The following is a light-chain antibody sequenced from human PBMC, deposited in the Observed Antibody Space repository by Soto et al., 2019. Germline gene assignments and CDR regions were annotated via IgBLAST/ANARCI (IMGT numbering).Light chain of an antibody. CDR2: DVS. V-gene: IGKV1-5*01. Sequence: DIQMTQSPSTLSASVGDRVTITCRASQNVTAWLAWYQFKPGKAPKLLLYDVSTLESGVPSRFSGSGSGTEFTLTISSLQSDDFATYFCQQYENLPTFGQGTRLEIK. CDR3: QQYENLPT. J-gene: IGKJ5*01. CDR1: QNVTAW.